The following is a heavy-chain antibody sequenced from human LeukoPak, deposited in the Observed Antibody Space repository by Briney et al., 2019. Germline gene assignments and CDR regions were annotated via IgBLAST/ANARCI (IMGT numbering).Heavy chain of an antibody. CDR2: IYHSGST. V-gene: IGHV4-38-2*02. D-gene: IGHD6-13*01. CDR1: GYSISSGYY. J-gene: IGHJ1*01. Sequence: KPSETLSLTCTVSGYSISSGYYWGWIRQPPGKGLEWIGSIYHSGSTYYNPSLKSRVTISVDTSKNQFSLKLSSVTAADTAVYYCARLQQLVLVQHWGQGTLVTVSS. CDR3: ARLQQLVLVQH.